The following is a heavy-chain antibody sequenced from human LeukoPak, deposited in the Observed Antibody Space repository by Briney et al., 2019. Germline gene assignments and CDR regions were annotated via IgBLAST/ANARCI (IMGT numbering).Heavy chain of an antibody. Sequence: PGGSLRLSCAASGFTFSSYSMNWVRQAPGKGLKWVSSISSSSSYIYYADSVKGRFTISRDNAKNSLYLQMNSLRAEDTAVYYCARDLIAVAGTGDYWGQGTLVTVSS. D-gene: IGHD6-19*01. CDR1: GFTFSSYS. V-gene: IGHV3-21*01. CDR2: ISSSSSYI. CDR3: ARDLIAVAGTGDY. J-gene: IGHJ4*02.